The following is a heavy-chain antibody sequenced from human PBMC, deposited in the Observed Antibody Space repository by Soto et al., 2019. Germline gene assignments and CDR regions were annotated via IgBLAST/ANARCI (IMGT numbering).Heavy chain of an antibody. CDR3: AKGMGRVRGVIIGWFDP. Sequence: GGSLRLSCAASGFTFSSYGMHWVRQAPGKGLEWVAVISYDGSNKYYADSVKGRFTISRDNSKNTLYLQMNSLRAEDTAVYYCAKGMGRVRGVIIGWFDPWGQGTLVTVSS. V-gene: IGHV3-30*18. CDR2: ISYDGSNK. CDR1: GFTFSSYG. D-gene: IGHD3-10*01. J-gene: IGHJ5*02.